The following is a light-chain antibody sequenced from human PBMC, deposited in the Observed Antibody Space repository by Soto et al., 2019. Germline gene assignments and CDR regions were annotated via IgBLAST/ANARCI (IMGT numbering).Light chain of an antibody. J-gene: IGLJ1*01. CDR2: EVS. V-gene: IGLV2-14*01. Sequence: QSALAQPSSVSGSPGQSITISCTGTSTDVGGYNYVSWYQHHPGKGPKLIIYEVSNRPSRVSDRFSGSKSGNKASLIISNLEAEDESDYYCGSYTSTDTPFIFGTGIKVTV. CDR1: STDVGGYNY. CDR3: GSYTSTDTPFI.